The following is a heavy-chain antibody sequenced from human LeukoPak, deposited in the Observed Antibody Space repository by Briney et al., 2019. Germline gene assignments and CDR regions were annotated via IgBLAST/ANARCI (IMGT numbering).Heavy chain of an antibody. CDR2: IIPIFGTA. CDR3: ARDLGVGATVDY. V-gene: IGHV1-69*13. D-gene: IGHD1-26*01. Sequence: SVTVCCKASGGTFSSYAICWVRQAPGQGLEWMGGIIPIFGTANYAQKFQGRVTITADESTSTAYMELSSLRSEDTAVYYCARDLGVGATVDYWEEGALVTVSS. J-gene: IGHJ4*02. CDR1: GGTFSSYA.